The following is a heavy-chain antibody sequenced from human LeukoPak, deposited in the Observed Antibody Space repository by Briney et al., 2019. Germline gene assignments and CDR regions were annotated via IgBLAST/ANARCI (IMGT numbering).Heavy chain of an antibody. J-gene: IGHJ4*02. D-gene: IGHD5-12*01. CDR2: ISSSSNYI. CDR3: ARAGIVATIAMFDY. V-gene: IGHV3-21*01. Sequence: PGGSLRLSCAASGFTFSSYSMNWVRQAPGKGLEWVSSISSSSNYICYADSVKGRFTISRDNAKKSLFLQMNSLRAEDTAVYYCARAGIVATIAMFDYWGQGTLVTVSS. CDR1: GFTFSSYS.